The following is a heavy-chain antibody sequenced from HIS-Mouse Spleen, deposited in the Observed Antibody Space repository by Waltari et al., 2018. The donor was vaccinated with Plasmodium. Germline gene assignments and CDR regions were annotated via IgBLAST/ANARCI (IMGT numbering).Heavy chain of an antibody. D-gene: IGHD7-27*01. V-gene: IGHV3-23*01. CDR1: GFTFSSYD. CDR2: HRGSGVST. CDR3: AKSSKGTGDLWDY. Sequence: EVQLLESGGGLVQPGGSLRLSCAASGFTFSSYDMSWVRKAPGKGLGVVSSHRGSGVSTYYAYSVKGRFTISRDNSKNTLYLQMNSLRAEDTAVYYCAKSSKGTGDLWDYWGQGTLVTVSS. J-gene: IGHJ4*02.